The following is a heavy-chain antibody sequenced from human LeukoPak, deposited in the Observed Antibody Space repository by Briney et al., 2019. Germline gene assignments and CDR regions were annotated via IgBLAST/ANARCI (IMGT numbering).Heavy chain of an antibody. J-gene: IGHJ5*02. V-gene: IGHV1-8*01. D-gene: IGHD1-14*01. CDR3: VRDAEGAGISVNFWFDP. Sequence: VSVKVSCKATGFTFTRYDINWVRQASGQGLEWMGWMNPNDGNTGYAQKFQGRVTMTRDTYTSTAYMELRGLRPEDTAVYYCVRDAEGAGISVNFWFDPWGQGTLVAVSS. CDR1: GFTFTRYD. CDR2: MNPNDGNT.